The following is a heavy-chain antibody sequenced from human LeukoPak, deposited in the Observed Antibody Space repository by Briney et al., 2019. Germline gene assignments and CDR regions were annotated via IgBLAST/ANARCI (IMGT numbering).Heavy chain of an antibody. CDR2: ISYDGSNK. V-gene: IGHV3-30*18. J-gene: IGHJ4*02. D-gene: IGHD3-16*02. Sequence: GGSLRLSCAASGFTFSIYGMSWVRQAPGKGLERVAVISYDGSNKYYADSVKGRFTISRDNSKNTVYLQMNSLRAEDTAVYYCAKGGSYRSQPYFDYWGQGTPVTVSS. CDR3: AKGGSYRSQPYFDY. CDR1: GFTFSIYG.